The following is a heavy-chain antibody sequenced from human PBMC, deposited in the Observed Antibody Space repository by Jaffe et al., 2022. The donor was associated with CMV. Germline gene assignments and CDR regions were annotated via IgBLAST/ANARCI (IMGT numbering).Heavy chain of an antibody. CDR2: IKQDGSEK. Sequence: EVQLVESGGGLVQPGGSLRLSCAASGFTFSSYWMSWVRQAPGKGLEWVANIKQDGSEKYYVDSVKGRFTISRDNAKNSLYLQMNSLRAEDTAVYYCAREGTTIFGVSYYYYYMDVWGKGTTVTVSS. CDR1: GFTFSSYW. V-gene: IGHV3-7*03. D-gene: IGHD3-3*01. CDR3: AREGTTIFGVSYYYYYMDV. J-gene: IGHJ6*03.